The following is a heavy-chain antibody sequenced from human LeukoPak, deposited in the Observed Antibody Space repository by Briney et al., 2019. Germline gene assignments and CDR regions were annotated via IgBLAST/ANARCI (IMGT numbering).Heavy chain of an antibody. D-gene: IGHD2-15*01. CDR2: IIPIFGTA. J-gene: IGHJ3*02. CDR1: GGTFSSYA. Sequence: ASVKVSCKSSGGTFSSYAISWVRQAPGQGLEWMGGIIPIFGTANYAQKFQGRVTITADESTSTAYMELSSLRSEDTAVYYCARGSCSGGSCYSGAFDIWGQGTMVTVSS. V-gene: IGHV1-69*13. CDR3: ARGSCSGGSCYSGAFDI.